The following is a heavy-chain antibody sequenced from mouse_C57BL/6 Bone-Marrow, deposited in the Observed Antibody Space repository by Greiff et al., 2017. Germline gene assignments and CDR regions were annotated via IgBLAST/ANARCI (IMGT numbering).Heavy chain of an antibody. CDR2: IYPSDSET. V-gene: IGHV1-52*01. J-gene: IGHJ1*03. CDR3: AGDWYFDV. Sequence: QVQLQQPGAELVRPGSSVKLSCKASGYTFTSYWMHWVKQRPIQGLEWIGNIYPSDSETHYNQKFKDKATLTVDKSSSTAYMPLSSLTSADSAVYYCAGDWYFDVWGTGTTLTVTS. CDR1: GYTFTSYW.